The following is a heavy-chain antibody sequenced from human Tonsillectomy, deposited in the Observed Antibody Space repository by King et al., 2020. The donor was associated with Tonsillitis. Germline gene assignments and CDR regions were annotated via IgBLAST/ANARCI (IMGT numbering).Heavy chain of an antibody. CDR2: ISGSGGAT. V-gene: IGHV3-23*04. CDR1: GFTFTSYA. D-gene: IGHD1-26*01. J-gene: IGHJ1*01. Sequence: VQLVESGGGLGQPGGSLRLSCAASGFTFTSYAMSWVRQAPGKGLEWVSDISGSGGATFYADSVKGRFTISRDNSKNSLYLQMVSLRVDDPAAYYCAKGSGSYLAEYLQHWGQGTLVTVSS. CDR3: AKGSGSYLAEYLQH.